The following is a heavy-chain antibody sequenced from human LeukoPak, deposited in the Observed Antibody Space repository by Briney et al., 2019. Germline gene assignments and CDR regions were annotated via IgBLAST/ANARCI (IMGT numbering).Heavy chain of an antibody. V-gene: IGHV3-30-3*01. CDR3: ARGSYSYDSSDYYRQSGYGMDV. CDR1: GFTFSTYA. Sequence: PGRSLRLPCAASGFTFSTYAMHWVRQPPGKGLEWVAVISYGGSNKYYADSVKGRFTISRDNSKNTLYLQMNSLSAEDTAVYYCARGSYSYDSSDYYRQSGYGMDVWGQGTTVTVSS. D-gene: IGHD3-22*01. J-gene: IGHJ6*02. CDR2: ISYGGSNK.